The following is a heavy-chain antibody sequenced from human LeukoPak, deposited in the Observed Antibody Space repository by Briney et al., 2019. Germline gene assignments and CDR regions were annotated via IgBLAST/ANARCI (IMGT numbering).Heavy chain of an antibody. V-gene: IGHV3-21*01. J-gene: IGHJ4*02. Sequence: GGSLRLSCAASGFTFSSYSMTWVRQAPGKGLEWVSSISCGSSFMYYADSVKGRFTISRDTAKHSLFQLMTGMSAEDTAVYYCAGFGLKTPPADWGEGGLVTVSS. CDR3: AGFGLKTPPAD. CDR1: GFTFSSYS. D-gene: IGHD1-14*01. CDR2: ISCGSSFM.